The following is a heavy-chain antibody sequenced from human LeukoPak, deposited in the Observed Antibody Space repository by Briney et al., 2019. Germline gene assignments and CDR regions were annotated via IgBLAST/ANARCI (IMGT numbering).Heavy chain of an antibody. Sequence: GGSLRLSCAASGFTFSDYYMSWIRQAPGKGLEWVSYISSSGSTIYYADSVKGRFTISRDNAKNSLYLQMNSLRAEDTAVYYCARASDSRYYYDSSGYAFDYWGQGTPVTVSS. CDR2: ISSSGSTI. J-gene: IGHJ4*02. D-gene: IGHD3-22*01. CDR3: ARASDSRYYYDSSGYAFDY. CDR1: GFTFSDYY. V-gene: IGHV3-11*01.